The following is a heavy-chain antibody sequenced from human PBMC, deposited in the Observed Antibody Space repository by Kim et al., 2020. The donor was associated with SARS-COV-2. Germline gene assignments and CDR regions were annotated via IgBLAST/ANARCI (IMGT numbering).Heavy chain of an antibody. CDR3: ARGGVDYDDSSGYPPGVFDY. D-gene: IGHD3-22*01. V-gene: IGHV3-11*06. J-gene: IGHJ4*02. Sequence: GGSLRLSCAASGFTFSDYYMSWIRQAPGKGLEWVSYISSSSSYTNYADSVKGRFTISRDNAKNSLYLQMNSLRAEDTAVYYCARGGVDYDDSSGYPPGVFDYWGQGTLVTVSS. CDR1: GFTFSDYY. CDR2: ISSSSSYT.